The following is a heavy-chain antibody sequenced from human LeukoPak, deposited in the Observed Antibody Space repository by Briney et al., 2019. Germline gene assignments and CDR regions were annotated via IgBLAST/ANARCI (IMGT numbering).Heavy chain of an antibody. V-gene: IGHV1-3*01. CDR2: INVGNGNT. CDR3: ARDGDDYYDSSGYYSTFDY. D-gene: IGHD3-22*01. Sequence: GASVKVSCKASGYTFTSYAMHWVRQAPGQRLEWMGWINVGNGNTKYSQKFQGRVTITRDTSASTAYMELSSLRSEDTAVYYCARDGDDYYDSSGYYSTFDYWGQGTLVTVSS. J-gene: IGHJ4*02. CDR1: GYTFTSYA.